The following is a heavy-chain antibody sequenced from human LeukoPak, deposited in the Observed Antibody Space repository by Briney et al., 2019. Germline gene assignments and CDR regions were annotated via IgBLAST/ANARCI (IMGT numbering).Heavy chain of an antibody. CDR1: GFTFDDYA. V-gene: IGHV3-9*01. Sequence: GGSLRLSCAASGFTFDDYAMHWVRQATGKGLEWVSGISWNSGSIGYADSVKGRFTISRDNAKNSLYLQMNSLRAEDTALYYCAKVKMATIFVSAFDIWGQGTMVTVSS. D-gene: IGHD5-24*01. CDR3: AKVKMATIFVSAFDI. J-gene: IGHJ3*02. CDR2: ISWNSGSI.